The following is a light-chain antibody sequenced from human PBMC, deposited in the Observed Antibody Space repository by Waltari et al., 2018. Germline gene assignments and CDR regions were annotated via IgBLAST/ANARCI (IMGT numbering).Light chain of an antibody. V-gene: IGLV2-23*02. J-gene: IGLJ3*02. CDR3: CSYAGSTTSVV. CDR2: NVS. CDR1: SSDVGGYKY. Sequence: QSALTQPASVSGSPGQSLTISCTGTSSDVGGYKYVSWYQQHPGKAPKLMIYNVSKRPVGVSNRFSGSKSGNTASLTISGLQAEDEADYYCCSYAGSTTSVVFGGGTKVTVL.